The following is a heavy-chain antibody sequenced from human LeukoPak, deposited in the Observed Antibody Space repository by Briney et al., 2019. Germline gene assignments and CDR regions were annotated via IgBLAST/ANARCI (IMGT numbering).Heavy chain of an antibody. V-gene: IGHV1-69*13. Sequence: SVKVSCKASGYTFTSYGISWVRQAPGQGLEWMGGIIPIFGKANYAQKFQGRVTITAVESMSTAYMELSSLRSEDTAVYYCARGWLAETTVVTPYNYWGQGTLVTVSS. J-gene: IGHJ4*02. D-gene: IGHD4-23*01. CDR3: ARGWLAETTVVTPYNY. CDR2: IIPIFGKA. CDR1: GYTFTSYG.